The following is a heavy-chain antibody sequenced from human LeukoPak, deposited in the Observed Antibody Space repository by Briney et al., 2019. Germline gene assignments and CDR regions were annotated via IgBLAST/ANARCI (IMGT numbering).Heavy chain of an antibody. D-gene: IGHD3-22*01. CDR1: GFTFSSYE. V-gene: IGHV3-48*03. CDR3: ARLDYDSSGYYYGFDP. Sequence: PGGSLRLSCAASGFTFSSYEMNWVRQAPGKGLEWVSYMSSSGSTIYYADSVKGRFTISRDNAKNSLYLQMNSLRAEDTAVYYCARLDYDSSGYYYGFDPWGQGTLVTVST. CDR2: MSSSGSTI. J-gene: IGHJ5*02.